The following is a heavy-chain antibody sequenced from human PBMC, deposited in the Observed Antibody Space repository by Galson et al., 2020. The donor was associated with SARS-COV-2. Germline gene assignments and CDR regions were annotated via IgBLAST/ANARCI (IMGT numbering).Heavy chain of an antibody. CDR3: ARVVCSGGSCYPGNY. D-gene: IGHD2-15*01. CDR2: IKHDGSGK. J-gene: IGHJ4*02. Sequence: GGSLRLSCAASGFGFSYYCMNWVRQAPGRRLEWVASIKHDGSGKYYVDSVKGRFTISRDHPKNSLYLQMNNLRVDDTAVYHCARVVCSGGSCYPGNYWGQGTLVTFS. CDR1: GFGFSYYC. V-gene: IGHV3-7*03.